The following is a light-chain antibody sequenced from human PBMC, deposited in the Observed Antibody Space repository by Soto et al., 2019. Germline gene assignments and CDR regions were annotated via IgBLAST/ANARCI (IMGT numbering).Light chain of an antibody. CDR3: QQYGGSPRYA. V-gene: IGKV3-20*01. Sequence: ETVLTQSPGTLSSSPGERATLSCRASQRVSSSYLARYQKKPGQGPRLLIYGPSLRATDLPDRFSGSGSGKDVILSITRVEPEDFSVYYCQQYGGSPRYALGQGSKLEMK. CDR1: QRVSSSY. J-gene: IGKJ2*01. CDR2: GPS.